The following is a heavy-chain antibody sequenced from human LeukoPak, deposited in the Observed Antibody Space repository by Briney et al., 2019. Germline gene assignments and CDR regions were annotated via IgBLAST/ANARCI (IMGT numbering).Heavy chain of an antibody. CDR1: GFTFSSYS. CDR2: ISSSSSYI. J-gene: IGHJ4*02. V-gene: IGHV3-21*01. D-gene: IGHD1-1*01. Sequence: PGGSLRLSCAASGFTFSSYSMSWVRQAPGKGLEWVSSISSSSSYIYYADSVKGRFTISRDNAKNSLHLQMNSLRAEDTAVYYCATLKRTGTPYYFDYWGQGTLVTVSS. CDR3: ATLKRTGTPYYFDY.